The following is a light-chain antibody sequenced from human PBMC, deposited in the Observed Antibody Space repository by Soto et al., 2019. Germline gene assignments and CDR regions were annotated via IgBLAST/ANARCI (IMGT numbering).Light chain of an antibody. CDR2: DVN. J-gene: IGLJ3*02. Sequence: QSALTQPASVSGSPGQSITISCTGTSSDVGSTFNYVSWYQHHPGKAPRLIMSDVNHRPSGVSDRFSGSKSGNTASLTISGLQAEDEADYFCSAYSTGSTPVLFGVGTKLTVL. CDR3: SAYSTGSTPVL. V-gene: IGLV2-14*03. CDR1: SSDVGSTFNY.